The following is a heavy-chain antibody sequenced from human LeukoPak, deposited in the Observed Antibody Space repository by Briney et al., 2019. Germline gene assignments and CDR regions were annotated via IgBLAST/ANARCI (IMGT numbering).Heavy chain of an antibody. Sequence: GGSLRLSCAASGFTFSSYEMNWVRQAQGKGLEWVSYISSSGSTIYYADSVKGRFTISRDNAKNSLYLQMNSLRAEDTAVYYCARARHLYDILTGYYRDWYFDLWGRGTLVTVSS. D-gene: IGHD3-9*01. J-gene: IGHJ2*01. V-gene: IGHV3-48*03. CDR2: ISSSGSTI. CDR1: GFTFSSYE. CDR3: ARARHLYDILTGYYRDWYFDL.